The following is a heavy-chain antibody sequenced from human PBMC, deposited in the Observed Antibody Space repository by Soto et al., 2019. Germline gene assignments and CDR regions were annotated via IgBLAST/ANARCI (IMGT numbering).Heavy chain of an antibody. Sequence: EVQLVETGGGLIQPGGSLRLSCAASGLSVGSNYMNWVRQAPGKGLEWVSILYSGGSTYYADSVKGRFSISRDNSRNTLYLPMNSLRAEDTALYYCARSATADDALDIWGQGTTVIVSS. CDR1: GLSVGSNY. D-gene: IGHD5-18*01. CDR2: LYSGGST. J-gene: IGHJ3*02. CDR3: ARSATADDALDI. V-gene: IGHV3-53*02.